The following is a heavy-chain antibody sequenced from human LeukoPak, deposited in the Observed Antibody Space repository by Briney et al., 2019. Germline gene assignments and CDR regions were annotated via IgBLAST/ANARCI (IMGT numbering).Heavy chain of an antibody. CDR3: ARAALWFGELLDGMDV. J-gene: IGHJ6*02. Sequence: ASVKVSCKASGYTFTSYAMHWVRQAPGQRLEWMGWINAGSGYTQYSQKFQGRVTMTRDMSISTAYMELSRLRSDETAVYYCARAALWFGELLDGMDVWGQGTTVTVSS. V-gene: IGHV1-3*01. D-gene: IGHD3-10*01. CDR2: INAGSGYT. CDR1: GYTFTSYA.